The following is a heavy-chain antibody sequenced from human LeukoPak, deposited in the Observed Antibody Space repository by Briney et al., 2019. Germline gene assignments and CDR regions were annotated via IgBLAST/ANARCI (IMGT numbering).Heavy chain of an antibody. CDR2: INPNSGGT. Sequence: ASVKVSCKASGYTFTGYYMHWVRQAPGQGLEWMGWINPNSGGTNYAQKLQGRVTMTTDTSTSTAYMELRSLRSDDTAVYYCARDYGDYVDRYYYYYMDVWGKGTTVTISS. V-gene: IGHV1-2*02. CDR3: ARDYGDYVDRYYYYYMDV. J-gene: IGHJ6*03. D-gene: IGHD4-17*01. CDR1: GYTFTGYY.